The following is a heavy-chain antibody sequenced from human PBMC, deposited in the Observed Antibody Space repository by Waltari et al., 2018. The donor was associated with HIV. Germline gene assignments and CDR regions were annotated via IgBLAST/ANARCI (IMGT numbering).Heavy chain of an antibody. J-gene: IGHJ4*02. D-gene: IGHD5-18*01. Sequence: EVQLVESGGGLVQPGGSLRLSCAASGFTFSSYAMNWVRQAPGKGLEWVSYISSSGSTIYYADSVKGRFTISRDNAKNSLYLQMNSLRAEDTAVYYCASSGYSYGSTDYWGQGTLVTVSS. V-gene: IGHV3-48*03. CDR2: ISSSGSTI. CDR1: GFTFSSYA. CDR3: ASSGYSYGSTDY.